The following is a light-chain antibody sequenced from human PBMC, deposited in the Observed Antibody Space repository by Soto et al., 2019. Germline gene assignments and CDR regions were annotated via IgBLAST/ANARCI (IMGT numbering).Light chain of an antibody. J-gene: IGKJ1*01. CDR2: DAS. CDR1: QRISTW. V-gene: IGKV1-5*01. CDR3: QQYKSYWT. Sequence: DIQMTQSPSTLPASVGDGITITCRASQRISTWLAWYQQKPGKAPKLLISDASSLETGVPSRFSGSGSGTEFTLTINSLQPDDFATYYCQQYKSYWTFGQGTKVDIK.